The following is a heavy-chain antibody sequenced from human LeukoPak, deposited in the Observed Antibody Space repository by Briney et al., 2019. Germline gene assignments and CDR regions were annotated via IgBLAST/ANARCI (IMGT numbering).Heavy chain of an antibody. CDR1: GYTFTSYG. CDR2: ISAYNGNT. V-gene: IGHV1-18*01. Sequence: ASVKVSCKASGYTFTSYGISWVRQAPGQGLEWMGWISAYNGNTNYAQKLQGRVTMTTDTSTSTAYMELSSLRSEDTAVYYCARTGYCSGGSCFLDYYYYYYMDVWGKGTTVTVSS. D-gene: IGHD2-15*01. CDR3: ARTGYCSGGSCFLDYYYYYYMDV. J-gene: IGHJ6*03.